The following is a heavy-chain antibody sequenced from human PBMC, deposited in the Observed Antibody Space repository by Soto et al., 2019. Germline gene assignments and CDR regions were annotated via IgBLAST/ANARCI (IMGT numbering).Heavy chain of an antibody. V-gene: IGHV4-39*07. CDR3: ARVHVMVVAGSTFDY. CDR2: MYHGGTT. CDR1: GSSINSSGYY. Sequence: PSETLSLTCTVSGSSINSSGYYWGWVRQPPGKGPEWIASMYHGGTTFYNPSLKSRVSVSMDTSKNQFSLRLRSVTATDTAVYFCARVHVMVVAGSTFDYWGHGIMVTVSS. D-gene: IGHD2-21*02. J-gene: IGHJ4*01.